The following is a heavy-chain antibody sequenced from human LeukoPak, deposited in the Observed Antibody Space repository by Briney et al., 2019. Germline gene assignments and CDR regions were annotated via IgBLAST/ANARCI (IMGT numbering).Heavy chain of an antibody. V-gene: IGHV3-23*01. Sequence: GGSLRLSCAASGITFSGYTMSWVRQAPGKGLEWVSSILNNGATTYYADSVKGRFTISRDSSKDTLDLQMNSLRAGDTAIYYCAKAQGGTNGLLDNWGQGTLVTVSS. J-gene: IGHJ4*02. CDR3: AKAQGGTNGLLDN. CDR2: ILNNGATT. D-gene: IGHD3-16*01. CDR1: GITFSGYT.